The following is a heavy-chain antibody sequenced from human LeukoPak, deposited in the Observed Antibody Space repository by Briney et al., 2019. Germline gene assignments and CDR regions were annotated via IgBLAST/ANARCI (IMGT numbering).Heavy chain of an antibody. CDR1: GFTFDDYA. J-gene: IGHJ4*02. CDR2: ISWNSGSI. CDR3: AKGKWELRGPFDY. D-gene: IGHD1-26*01. V-gene: IGHV3-9*01. Sequence: GGSLRLSCAASGFTFDDYAMHWVRQAPGKGLEWVSGISWNSGSIGYADSVKGRFTISRDNAKNSLYLQMNSLRAKDAALYYCAKGKWELRGPFDYWGQGTLVTVSS.